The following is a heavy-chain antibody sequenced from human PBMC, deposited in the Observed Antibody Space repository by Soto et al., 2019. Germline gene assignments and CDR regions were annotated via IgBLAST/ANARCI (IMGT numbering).Heavy chain of an antibody. J-gene: IGHJ6*02. CDR3: ARDPHIYSSSSHYYYGTDV. CDR1: GDSVSSNSAA. V-gene: IGHV6-1*01. CDR2: TYYRSRWYN. Sequence: SQTLSLTYDISGDSVSSNSAAWNWIRQSPSRGLEWLGRTYYRSRWYNDYAVSVKSRITVNPDTSKNQFSLHLNSVTPEDTAVYYCARDPHIYSSSSHYYYGTDVWGQGTTVTVSS. D-gene: IGHD6-6*01.